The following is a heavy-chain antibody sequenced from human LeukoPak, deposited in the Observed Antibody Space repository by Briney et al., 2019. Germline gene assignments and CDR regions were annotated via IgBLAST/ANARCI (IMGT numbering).Heavy chain of an antibody. V-gene: IGHV4-59*01. CDR2: IYYTGTT. J-gene: IGHJ6*02. D-gene: IGHD1-14*01. CDR3: ARRNKDPADV. Sequence: KPSETLSLTCTVSGGSISSYYWSWIRQPPGKGLEWIGYIYYTGTTDYNPSLKSRVTISVDTSKNQFSLKLGSVTAADTAVYYCARRNKDPADVWGQGTTVTVSS. CDR1: GGSISSYY.